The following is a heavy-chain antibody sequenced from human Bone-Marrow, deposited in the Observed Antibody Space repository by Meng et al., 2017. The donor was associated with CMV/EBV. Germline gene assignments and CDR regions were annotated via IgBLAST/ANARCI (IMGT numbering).Heavy chain of an antibody. CDR3: SSQEGGTSRAN. Sequence: SETLSLTCTVSGDSMSAYYWSWIRQPPGKGLEWIGYISYGGDTTYNPSLSSRVTISIDTSKNQFSLTLNSVTAADTAIDDCSSQEGGTSRANWGQGTLVTVSS. CDR2: ISYGGDT. CDR1: GDSMSAYY. V-gene: IGHV4-59*12. D-gene: IGHD3-16*01. J-gene: IGHJ4*02.